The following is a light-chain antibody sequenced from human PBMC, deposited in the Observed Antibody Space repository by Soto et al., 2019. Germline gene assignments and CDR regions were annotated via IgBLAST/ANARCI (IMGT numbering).Light chain of an antibody. CDR2: DAS. J-gene: IGKJ1*01. CDR3: QVRDVWPS. CDR1: QSVSTS. V-gene: IGKV3-11*01. Sequence: IVLTQSPVTLAVSRGESAVLSCRASQSVSTSLAWYQHKPGQAPRLFIYDASKRAPGIPARFTGSGSGAHFTLTISSLEPEDIAVYYCQVRDVWPSFGQGTKV.